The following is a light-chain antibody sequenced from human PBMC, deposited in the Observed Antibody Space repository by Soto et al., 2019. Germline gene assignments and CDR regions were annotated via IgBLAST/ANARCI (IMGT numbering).Light chain of an antibody. CDR3: QHYNSYSEA. Sequence: DVHMTQSPSSLSASVGDRVTITCRASESIATWLAWYQQKPGQAPKLLIYDASRLESGVPSRFSGGGSGTEFTLTISGLQPEDFATYYCQHYNSYSEAFGQGTKVDIK. V-gene: IGKV1-5*01. J-gene: IGKJ1*01. CDR1: ESIATW. CDR2: DAS.